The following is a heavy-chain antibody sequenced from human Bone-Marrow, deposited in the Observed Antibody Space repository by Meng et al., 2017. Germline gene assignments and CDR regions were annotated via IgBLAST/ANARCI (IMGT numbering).Heavy chain of an antibody. J-gene: IGHJ4*02. V-gene: IGHV3-11*01. D-gene: IGHD5-24*01. CDR3: ARDGGVEMATIFRRFNDY. Sequence: GESLKISCAASGFTFSDYYMSWIRQAPGKGLEWVSYISSSGSTIYYADSVKGRFTISRDNAKNSLYLQMNSLRAEDTAVYYCARDGGVEMATIFRRFNDYWGQGTLVTVSS. CDR1: GFTFSDYY. CDR2: ISSSGSTI.